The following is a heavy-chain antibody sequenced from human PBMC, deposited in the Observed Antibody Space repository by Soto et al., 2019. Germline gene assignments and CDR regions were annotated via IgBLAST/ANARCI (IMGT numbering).Heavy chain of an antibody. J-gene: IGHJ6*02. V-gene: IGHV3-33*01. CDR2: IWYDGSNK. Sequence: GWSLRLSCAASGFTFSSYGMHWVRQAPGKGLEWVAVIWYDGSNKYYADSVKGRFTISRDNSKNTLYLQMNSLRAEDTAVYYCPRAPNSRPRFFYYDSSLPFGAGGGFCGMAVWGQG. CDR1: GFTFSSYG. CDR3: PRAPNSRPRFFYYDSSLPFGAGGGFCGMAV. D-gene: IGHD3-22*01.